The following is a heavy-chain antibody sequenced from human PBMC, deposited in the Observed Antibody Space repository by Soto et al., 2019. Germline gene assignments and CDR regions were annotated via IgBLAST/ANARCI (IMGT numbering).Heavy chain of an antibody. D-gene: IGHD2-8*02. J-gene: IGHJ3*02. CDR2: IIPLFDAA. CDR3: ARAWGRTGDGLNKGGFDI. V-gene: IGHV1-69*01. Sequence: QMQLLQSEAEVKKPGSSVKVSCASFGGSIKDYAFNWVRQAPGQGLEWMGGIIPLFDAADYAQQFQGRVTVTADASTNSVYMDLSRLRSEDTAVYYSARAWGRTGDGLNKGGFDIWGQGTMVTVSS. CDR1: GGSIKDYA.